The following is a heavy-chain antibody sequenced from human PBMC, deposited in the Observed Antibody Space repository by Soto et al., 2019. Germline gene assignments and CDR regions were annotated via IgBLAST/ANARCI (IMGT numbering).Heavy chain of an antibody. CDR1: GADINTYS. J-gene: IGHJ6*02. CDR3: ARDREAGYNFYYGMDV. D-gene: IGHD6-19*01. CDR2: IYTNASI. V-gene: IGHV4-4*07. Sequence: ASETLSLTCSVSGADINTYSWTWIRQPAGKGLEWIGRIYTNASINYNPSLKGRVTLSVDTSTNQVSLRLASVTAADTAIYYCARDREAGYNFYYGMDVWGQGTTVTVSS.